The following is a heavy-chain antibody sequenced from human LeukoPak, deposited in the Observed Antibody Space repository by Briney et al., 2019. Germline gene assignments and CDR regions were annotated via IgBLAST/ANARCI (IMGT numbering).Heavy chain of an antibody. CDR1: GFSFSSHS. V-gene: IGHV3-21*01. CDR3: AREYGESFDY. Sequence: GGSLRLSCAASGFSFSSHSMNWVRQAPGKGLEWVSSIGGSSSSIYYADSVKGRFTISRDNAKNSLYLQMNSLRAEDTAVYYCAREYGESFDYWGQGALVTVSS. CDR2: IGGSSSSI. J-gene: IGHJ4*02. D-gene: IGHD3-10*01.